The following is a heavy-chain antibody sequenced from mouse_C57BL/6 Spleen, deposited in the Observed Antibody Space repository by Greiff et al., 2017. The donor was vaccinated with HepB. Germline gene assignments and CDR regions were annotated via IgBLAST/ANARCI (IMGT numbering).Heavy chain of an antibody. J-gene: IGHJ3*01. CDR3: ARGGAMVTTAPFAY. CDR1: GFTFSDYG. Sequence: EVKLVESGGGLVKPGGSLKLSCAASGFTFSDYGMHWVRQAPEKGLEWVAYISSGSSTIYYADTVKGRFTISRDNAKNTLFLQMTSLRSEDTAMYYCARGGAMVTTAPFAYWGQGTLVTVSA. V-gene: IGHV5-17*01. CDR2: ISSGSSTI. D-gene: IGHD2-2*01.